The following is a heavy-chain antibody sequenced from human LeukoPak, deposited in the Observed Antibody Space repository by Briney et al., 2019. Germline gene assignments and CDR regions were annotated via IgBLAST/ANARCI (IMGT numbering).Heavy chain of an antibody. J-gene: IGHJ5*02. CDR1: GGSISSSSYY. D-gene: IGHD6-13*01. Sequence: PSEILSLTCTVSGGSISSSSYYWGWIRQPPGKGLEWIGSIYYSGSTYYNPSLKSRVTISVDTSKNQFSLKLSSVTAADTAVYYCARGDSSSWYVTDWFDPWGQGTLVTVSS. CDR2: IYYSGST. V-gene: IGHV4-39*07. CDR3: ARGDSSSWYVTDWFDP.